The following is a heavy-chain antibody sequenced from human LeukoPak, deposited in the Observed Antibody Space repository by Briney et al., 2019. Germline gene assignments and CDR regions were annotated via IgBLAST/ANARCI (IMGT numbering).Heavy chain of an antibody. Sequence: GGSLRLSCAASGFTFSSYAMSWARPAPGKGLEWVSGISGSGGSTYYADSVKGRFTISRDNSKNTLYLQMNSLRVEDTAVYYCAKGGQQLFRFDPWGQGTLVTVSS. CDR1: GFTFSSYA. CDR2: ISGSGGST. CDR3: AKGGQQLFRFDP. V-gene: IGHV3-23*01. D-gene: IGHD6-13*01. J-gene: IGHJ5*02.